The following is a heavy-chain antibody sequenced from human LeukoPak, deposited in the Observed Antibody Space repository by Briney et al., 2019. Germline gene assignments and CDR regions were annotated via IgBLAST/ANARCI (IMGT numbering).Heavy chain of an antibody. Sequence: GGSLRLSCAASGFTFSSYAMSWVRQAPGKGLEWVSAISGSGGSTYYADSVKGRFTISRDNSKNTLYLQMNSLRAEDTAVYYCPKGDCSSTSCYSGYWGQGTLVTVSS. J-gene: IGHJ4*02. V-gene: IGHV3-23*01. CDR3: PKGDCSSTSCYSGY. CDR1: GFTFSSYA. D-gene: IGHD2-2*02. CDR2: ISGSGGST.